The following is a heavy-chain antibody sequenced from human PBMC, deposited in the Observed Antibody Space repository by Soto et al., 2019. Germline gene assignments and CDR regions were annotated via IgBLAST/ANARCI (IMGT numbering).Heavy chain of an antibody. Sequence: GGSLRLSCAASGFTFSTYSMNWVRQAPGKGLEWVSYISSSSSTIFYTDSVKGRFTISVDTSKNQFSLTVTSVTAADTAVYYCARRIVATETFDYWGQGTLVTVSS. D-gene: IGHD5-12*01. CDR3: ARRIVATETFDY. CDR1: GFTFSTYS. V-gene: IGHV3-48*01. J-gene: IGHJ4*02. CDR2: ISSSSSTI.